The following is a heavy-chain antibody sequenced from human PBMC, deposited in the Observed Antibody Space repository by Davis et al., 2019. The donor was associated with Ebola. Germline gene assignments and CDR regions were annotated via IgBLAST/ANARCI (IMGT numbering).Heavy chain of an antibody. CDR2: ISWDGGST. J-gene: IGHJ3*02. V-gene: IGHV3-43D*03. CDR1: GFTFDDYA. Sequence: PGGSLRLSCAASGFTFDDYAMHWVRQAPGKGLEWVSLISWDGGSTYYADSVKGRFTISRDNSKNTLYLQMNSLRAEDTAVYYCAKDNDAFDIWGQGTMVTVSS. CDR3: AKDNDAFDI.